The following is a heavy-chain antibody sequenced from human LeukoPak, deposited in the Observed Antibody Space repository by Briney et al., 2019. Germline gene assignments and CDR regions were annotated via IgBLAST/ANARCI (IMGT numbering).Heavy chain of an antibody. CDR2: INPNSGGT. Sequence: GASVKVSCKASGYTFNGYYMHWVRQAPGQGLEWMGWINPNSGGTDYAQKFQGRVTMTRDTSISTAYMELSRLRSDDTAVYYCARGMEPYYYMDVWGKGTTVTISS. V-gene: IGHV1-2*02. CDR3: ARGMEPYYYMDV. CDR1: GYTFNGYY. J-gene: IGHJ6*03. D-gene: IGHD1-26*01.